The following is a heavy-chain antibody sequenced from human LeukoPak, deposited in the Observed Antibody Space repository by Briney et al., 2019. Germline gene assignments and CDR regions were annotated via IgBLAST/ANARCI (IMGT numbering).Heavy chain of an antibody. J-gene: IGHJ4*02. V-gene: IGHV3-48*04. CDR3: AVYLVPTTGY. Sequence: GGSLRLSCAASGFTFSDYSMNWVRRAPGKGLEWLSYINSRGSTTYYAVSVKGRFTISRDNARNSLFLQMNSLTAEDMAFYYCAVYLVPTTGYWGQGTLVTVSS. CDR2: INSRGSTT. D-gene: IGHD5-12*01. CDR1: GFTFSDYS.